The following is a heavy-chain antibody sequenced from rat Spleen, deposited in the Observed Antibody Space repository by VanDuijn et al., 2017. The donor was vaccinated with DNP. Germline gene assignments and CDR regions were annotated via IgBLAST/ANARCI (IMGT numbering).Heavy chain of an antibody. D-gene: IGHD1-11*01. Sequence: EVQLVESGGGLVQPGRSLKISCEASEFTFSRSDVAWVRQAPTKGLEWVACIGPSGAYTYYRDSVKGRFSVSRDDARGNLYLQMDSLRSDDTANYYCTTDFERGYWGQGVMVTVSS. V-gene: IGHV5-19*01. CDR3: TTDFERGY. J-gene: IGHJ2*01. CDR2: IGPSGAYT. CDR1: EFTFSRSD.